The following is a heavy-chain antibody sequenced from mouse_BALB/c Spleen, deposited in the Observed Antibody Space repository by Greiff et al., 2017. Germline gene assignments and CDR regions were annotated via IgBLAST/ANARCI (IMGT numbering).Heavy chain of an antibody. CDR1: GYTFTSYW. CDR2: INPSTGYT. Sequence: LEESGAELAKPGASVKMSCKASGYTFTSYWMHWVKQRPGQGLEWIGYINPSTGYTEYNQKFKDKATLTADKSSSTAYMQLSSLTSEDSAVYYCARSDYYGSSYWYFDVWGAGTTVTVSS. J-gene: IGHJ1*01. CDR3: ARSDYYGSSYWYFDV. V-gene: IGHV1-7*01. D-gene: IGHD1-1*01.